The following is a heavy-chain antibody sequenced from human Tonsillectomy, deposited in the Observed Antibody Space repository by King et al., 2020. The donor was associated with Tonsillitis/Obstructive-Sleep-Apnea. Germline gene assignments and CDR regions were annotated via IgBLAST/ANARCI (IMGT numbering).Heavy chain of an antibody. Sequence: VQLVESGGGVVQPGRSLRLSCAASGFTFSSYAMHWVRQAPGKGLEGVAVISYDGSNKYYADSVKGRFTISRDNSKNTLYLQMNSLRAEDTAVYYCARGGPKERILNWFDPWGQGTLVTVSS. J-gene: IGHJ5*02. CDR2: ISYDGSNK. D-gene: IGHD6-25*01. CDR3: ARGGPKERILNWFDP. V-gene: IGHV3-30*01. CDR1: GFTFSSYA.